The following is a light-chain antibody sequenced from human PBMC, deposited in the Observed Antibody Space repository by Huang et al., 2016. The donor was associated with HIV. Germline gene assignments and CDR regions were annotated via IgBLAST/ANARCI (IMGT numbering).Light chain of an antibody. CDR3: QQSYSIPWT. CDR1: QSITSY. CDR2: AAS. J-gene: IGKJ1*01. Sequence: DIQMTQSPSSLSASVGDRVTITCRASQSITSYLNWYQQKPGNAPKLLIYAASSLQSGVPSRFSCSGSGTDFTLTISSLQPEDFATYYCQQSYSIPWTFGQGTKVEIK. V-gene: IGKV1-39*01.